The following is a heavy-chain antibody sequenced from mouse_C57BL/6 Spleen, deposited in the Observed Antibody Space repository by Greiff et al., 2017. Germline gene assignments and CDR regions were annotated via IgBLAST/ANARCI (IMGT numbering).Heavy chain of an antibody. J-gene: IGHJ3*01. Sequence: EVMLVESGGGLVQPGGSLKLSCAASGFTFSDYYMYWVRQTPEKRLEWVAYISNGGGSTYYPDTVKGRFTISRDNAKNTLYLQMSRLKSEDTAMYYCARHEGTGAWFAYWGQGTLVTVSA. CDR3: ARHEGTGAWFAY. CDR1: GFTFSDYY. D-gene: IGHD4-1*01. V-gene: IGHV5-12*01. CDR2: ISNGGGST.